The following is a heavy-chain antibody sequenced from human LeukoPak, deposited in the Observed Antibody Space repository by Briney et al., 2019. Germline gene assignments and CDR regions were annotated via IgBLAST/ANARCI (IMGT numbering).Heavy chain of an antibody. CDR2: MNPKTGDT. V-gene: IGHV1-8*01. D-gene: IGHD3-3*01. Sequence: ASVKVSCKASGYTFTIFDINWVRQAPGQGLEWVGWMNPKTGDTVYAQNFQGRVTMTRDTSIGTAYMELNSLRSEDTAVCYCAKGAIFGVTIRGYGMDVWGQGTSVTVSS. CDR1: GYTFTIFD. CDR3: AKGAIFGVTIRGYGMDV. J-gene: IGHJ6*02.